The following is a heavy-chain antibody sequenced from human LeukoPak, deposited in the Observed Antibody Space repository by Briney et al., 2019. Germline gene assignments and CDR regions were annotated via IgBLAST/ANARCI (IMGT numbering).Heavy chain of an antibody. D-gene: IGHD3-10*01. CDR3: ARNPICYYGSGTNYGMDV. CDR2: ISYDGSNK. Sequence: GGSLRLSCAASGFTFSSYAMHWVRQAPGKGLEWVAVISYDGSNKYYADSVKGRFTISRDNSKNTLYLQMNSLRAKDTAVYYCARNPICYYGSGTNYGMDVWGQGTTVTVSS. V-gene: IGHV3-30-3*01. CDR1: GFTFSSYA. J-gene: IGHJ6*02.